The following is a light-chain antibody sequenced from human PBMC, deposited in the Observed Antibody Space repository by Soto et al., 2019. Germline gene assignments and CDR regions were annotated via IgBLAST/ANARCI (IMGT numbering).Light chain of an antibody. CDR3: SSYTSSSTQV. CDR2: DVS. CDR1: SSDVGAYTF. J-gene: IGLJ1*01. V-gene: IGLV2-14*03. Sequence: QLVLTQPASVSGSPGQSITISCTGTSSDVGAYTFVSWYQQHPDKVPKLMIFDVSRRPSGVSDRFSGSKSGNTASLTISGLQPEDEADYYCSSYTSSSTQVFGSGTKVTVL.